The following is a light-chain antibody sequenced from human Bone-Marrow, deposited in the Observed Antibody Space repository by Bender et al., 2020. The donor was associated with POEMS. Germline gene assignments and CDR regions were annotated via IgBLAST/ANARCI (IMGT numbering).Light chain of an antibody. CDR3: SSYTNISSWV. CDR2: QVN. CDR1: SSDIGGFNY. Sequence: QSALTQPPSASGSPGQSVTISCTGSSSDIGGFNYVSWYQQHPGKAPKLMIYQVNKRPSGVPDRFSGSKSGNTASLTISGLQPEDEALYFCSSYTNISSWVFGGGTDLTVL. J-gene: IGLJ3*02. V-gene: IGLV2-8*01.